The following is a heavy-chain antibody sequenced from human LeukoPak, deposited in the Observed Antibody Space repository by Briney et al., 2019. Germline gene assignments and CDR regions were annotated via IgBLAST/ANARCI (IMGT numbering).Heavy chain of an antibody. Sequence: GGSLRLSCAASGFTFSSYGMHWVRQGPGKGLEWVAVIWYDGSNKYYADSVKGRVTVSRDNSKNTLYLQMNSLRAEDTAVYYCARDKGSGLDYWGQGTLVTVSS. CDR3: ARDKGSGLDY. CDR1: GFTFSSYG. D-gene: IGHD6-19*01. J-gene: IGHJ4*02. CDR2: IWYDGSNK. V-gene: IGHV3-33*01.